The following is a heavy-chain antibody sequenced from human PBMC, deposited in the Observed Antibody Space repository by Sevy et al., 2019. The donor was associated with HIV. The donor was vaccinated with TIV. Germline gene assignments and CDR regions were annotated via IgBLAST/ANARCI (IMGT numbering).Heavy chain of an antibody. CDR2: IQYDGSNK. CDR3: WKKGGGGGGDH. J-gene: IGHJ4*02. V-gene: IGHV3-30*02. Sequence: GGSLRLSCAASGFSFSSYGMHWVRQAPGKGLEWMSYIQYDGSNKDYADSVKGRFTISRDNSKNTLYLQMNSLRVEDKAVFYWWKKGGGGGGDHWGQGTLVTVSS. D-gene: IGHD3-16*01. CDR1: GFSFSSYG.